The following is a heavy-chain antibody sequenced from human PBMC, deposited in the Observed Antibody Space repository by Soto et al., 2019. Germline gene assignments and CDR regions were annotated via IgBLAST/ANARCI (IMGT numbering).Heavy chain of an antibody. V-gene: IGHV1-24*01. CDR2: FDPEDGET. Sequence: QVQLVQSGAEVKKPGASVKVSCKVSGYTLTELSMHWVRQAPGKGLEWMGVFDPEDGETTYAQKFQGRVNMTEDTSTNTGYMELSSLRSEDTAVYYCATRDHPTVDLPGFSWGQGTLVTVSS. CDR1: GYTLTELS. D-gene: IGHD4-17*01. J-gene: IGHJ5*02. CDR3: ATRDHPTVDLPGFS.